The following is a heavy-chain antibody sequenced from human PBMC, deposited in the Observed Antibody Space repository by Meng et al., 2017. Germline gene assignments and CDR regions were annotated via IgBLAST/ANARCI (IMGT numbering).Heavy chain of an antibody. Sequence: QIQLQQSGPGLVKPSQTLSLTCACSGGSVSSNSAAWNWIRQTQWRGLEWLGSDYYKSKWYHDYAGSVKSRISIAPDTSKNQFSLQLRSVTPEDSAVYYCARGSYSFDSWGQRTLVTVSS. CDR3: ARGSYSFDS. J-gene: IGHJ4*02. V-gene: IGHV6-1*01. D-gene: IGHD1-26*01. CDR2: DYYKSKWYH. CDR1: GGSVSSNSAA.